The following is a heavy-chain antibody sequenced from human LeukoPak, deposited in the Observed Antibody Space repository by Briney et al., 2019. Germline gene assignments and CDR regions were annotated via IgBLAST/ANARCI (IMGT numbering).Heavy chain of an antibody. V-gene: IGHV3-23*01. D-gene: IGHD2-21*01. Sequence: GGSLRLSCVASGFSFGNYAMSWVRQAPGKGLQWVSQISGTGGATWYAGFARDRFTISRDNSKKTLYLQMSGLRVKDTAMYYCVKDPRDTYGTNWFVSWGQGTLLIVSS. CDR3: VKDPRDTYGTNWFVS. J-gene: IGHJ5*01. CDR1: GFSFGNYA. CDR2: ISGTGGAT.